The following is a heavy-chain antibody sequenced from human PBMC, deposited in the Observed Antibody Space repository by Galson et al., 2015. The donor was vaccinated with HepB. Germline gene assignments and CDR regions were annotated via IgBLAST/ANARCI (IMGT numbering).Heavy chain of an antibody. Sequence: TLSLTCTVSGGSITTNDYYWSWIRQPAGKRLEWIGRISVSESTKYNPSLKSRVSMSIDRSKKHFSLKLSSLTAADTAVYYCARDVDGNYLFDYWGQGILVTVSS. D-gene: IGHD1-7*01. CDR3: ARDVDGNYLFDY. V-gene: IGHV4-61*02. J-gene: IGHJ4*02. CDR2: ISVSEST. CDR1: GGSITTNDYY.